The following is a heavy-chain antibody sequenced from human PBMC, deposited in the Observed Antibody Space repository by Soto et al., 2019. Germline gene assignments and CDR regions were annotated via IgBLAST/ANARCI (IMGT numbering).Heavy chain of an antibody. CDR3: ARVGGNPGY. Sequence: QVQLVESGGGVVQPGRSLRLSCAASGFTFSSYAMHWVRQAPGKGLEWVAVISYDGSNKYYADSVKGRFTISRDNSKNTRYLQMNSLRAEDTAVYYCARVGGNPGYWSQGTLVTVSS. J-gene: IGHJ4*02. V-gene: IGHV3-30-3*01. CDR1: GFTFSSYA. D-gene: IGHD2-15*01. CDR2: ISYDGSNK.